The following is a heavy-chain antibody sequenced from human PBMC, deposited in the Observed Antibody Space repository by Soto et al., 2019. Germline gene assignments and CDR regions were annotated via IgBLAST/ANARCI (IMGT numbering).Heavy chain of an antibody. J-gene: IGHJ6*02. Sequence: QVQMVESGGGVVQPGRSLRLSCAASGFSFENYGMHWVRQAPGRGPEWVAIIWYDGSLQYYAAAVKGRFTISRDNSKNTLYLEMNSLRAEDTAVYYCANLWGDDYNLGQDYNGMDVWGQGTTVIVSS. V-gene: IGHV3-33*06. D-gene: IGHD4-4*01. CDR1: GFSFENYG. CDR3: ANLWGDDYNLGQDYNGMDV. CDR2: IWYDGSLQ.